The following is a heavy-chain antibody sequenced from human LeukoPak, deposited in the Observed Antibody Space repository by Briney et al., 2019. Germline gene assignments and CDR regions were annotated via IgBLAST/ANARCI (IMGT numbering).Heavy chain of an antibody. CDR3: TTDRREAENY. D-gene: IGHD1-26*01. CDR2: VRAKGEGGTS. V-gene: IGHV3-15*01. J-gene: IGHJ4*02. Sequence: GGSLRPSCTASGFSFTNAWMTWVRQAPGKGLEWVGRVRAKGEGGTSDYAAPVKGRFTISRDDSIDTLYLHMDSLKSEDTAVYYCTTDRREAENYWGPGTLVTVSS. CDR1: GFSFTNAW.